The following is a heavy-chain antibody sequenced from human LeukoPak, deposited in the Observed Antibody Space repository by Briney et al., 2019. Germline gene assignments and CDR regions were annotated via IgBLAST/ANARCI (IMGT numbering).Heavy chain of an antibody. Sequence: SETLPLTCTVSGGSISSGDYYWSWIRQPPGKGLEWIGYIYYSGSTYYNPSLKSRVTISVDTSKNQFSLKLSSVTAADTAVYYCARDKVVAATGMDVWGQGTTVTVSS. CDR1: GGSISSGDYY. D-gene: IGHD2-15*01. CDR3: ARDKVVAATGMDV. CDR2: IYYSGST. V-gene: IGHV4-30-4*01. J-gene: IGHJ6*02.